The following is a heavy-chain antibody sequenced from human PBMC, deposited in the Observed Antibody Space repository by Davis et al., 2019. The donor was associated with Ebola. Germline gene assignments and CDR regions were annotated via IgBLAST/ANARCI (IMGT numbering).Heavy chain of an antibody. CDR3: AKDLYTSSWYTTFFDH. V-gene: IGHV3-7*01. CDR1: GFTVSSNH. Sequence: GESLKISCAASGFTVSSNHMSWVRQAPGKGLEWVANIKQDGSEKYYVDSVKGRFTISRDNSKNMLYLQMNSLRPEDTAVYYCAKDLYTSSWYTTFFDHWGQGTLATVSS. CDR2: IKQDGSEK. J-gene: IGHJ4*02. D-gene: IGHD6-13*01.